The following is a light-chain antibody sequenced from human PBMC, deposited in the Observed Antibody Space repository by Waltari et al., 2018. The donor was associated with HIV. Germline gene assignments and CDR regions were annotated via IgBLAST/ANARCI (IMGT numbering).Light chain of an antibody. V-gene: IGLV2-14*03. CDR1: SGDVGGYNF. CDR3: SSYTSSGPRYVL. J-gene: IGLJ2*01. CDR2: NVN. Sequence: QSALTQPASVSGSPGQSITISCPGTSGDVGGYNFVSWSQQHPGKAPKLIIYNVNTRPSGVSIRFSGSRSANTAALTISGLQAEDEADYFCSSYTSSGPRYVLFGGGTRLTVL.